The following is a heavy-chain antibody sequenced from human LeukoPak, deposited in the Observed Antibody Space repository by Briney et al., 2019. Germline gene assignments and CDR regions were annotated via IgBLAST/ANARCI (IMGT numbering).Heavy chain of an antibody. J-gene: IGHJ1*01. CDR2: IGDDGGDK. V-gene: IGHV3-33*03. CDR3: AGGNGYHPLTIH. CDR1: DSIFRHYG. Sequence: PGRSLRLSCEASDSIFRHYGMHWVRQAPGKGLEWVAVIGDDGGDKHYEDSVKGRFTISRDNTKNTVYLQMDSLRAEDTAVYYCAGGNGYHPLTIHWGRGTLVTVSS. D-gene: IGHD3-22*01.